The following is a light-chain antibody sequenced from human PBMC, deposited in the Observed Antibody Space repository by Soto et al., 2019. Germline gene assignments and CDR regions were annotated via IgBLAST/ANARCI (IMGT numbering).Light chain of an antibody. CDR3: QQYNTYST. CDR2: GAS. J-gene: IGKJ5*01. V-gene: IGKV3-20*01. CDR1: QSVTSGY. Sequence: EIVLTQSPGTLSLSPGERATLSCRASQSVTSGYLAWYQQKPGQSPRLLMYGASSRATGVPDRFSGSGSGTEFTLTISSLQPDDFATYYCQQYNTYSTFGQGTRLEIK.